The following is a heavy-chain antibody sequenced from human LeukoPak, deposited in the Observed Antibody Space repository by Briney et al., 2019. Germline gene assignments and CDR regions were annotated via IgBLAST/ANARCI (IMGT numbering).Heavy chain of an antibody. Sequence: GASVKVSCKASGGTFGSYAITWVRQAPGRGLEWMGGIIPLFATANYAQRFQDRVTLTTDDSTSTAFMELSSLRSEDTAVYYCASPGGGFLKDAFDLWGQGTMVTVSS. CDR1: GGTFGSYA. D-gene: IGHD3-3*01. CDR3: ASPGGGFLKDAFDL. CDR2: IIPLFATA. J-gene: IGHJ3*01. V-gene: IGHV1-69*05.